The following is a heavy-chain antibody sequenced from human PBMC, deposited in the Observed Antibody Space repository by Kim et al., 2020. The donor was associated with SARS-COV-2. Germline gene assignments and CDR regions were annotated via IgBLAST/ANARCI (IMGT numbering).Heavy chain of an antibody. CDR1: GYSFTSYW. CDR2: IDPSDSYT. J-gene: IGHJ6*02. CDR3: ARLGSSSGSGYYYYGMDV. Sequence: GESLKISCKGSGYSFTSYWISWVRQMPGKGLEWMGRIDPSDSYTNYSPSFQGHVTISADKSISTAYLQWSSLKASDTAMYYCARLGSSSGSGYYYYGMDVWGQGTTLTVS. V-gene: IGHV5-10-1*01. D-gene: IGHD6-6*01.